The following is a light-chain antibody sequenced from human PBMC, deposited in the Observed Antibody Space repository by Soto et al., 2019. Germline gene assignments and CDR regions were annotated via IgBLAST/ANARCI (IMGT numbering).Light chain of an antibody. V-gene: IGKV3-20*01. CDR1: QRIARTY. J-gene: IGKJ5*01. CDR2: DIS. CDR3: QQYGYSPIT. Sequence: EVVLTQSPGTLSLSPGERATLSCRASQRIARTYLAWYQQKHGQAPRLLIYDISTRATGIPDRFSASGSGTAFTLTISGLETEDFAVYYCQQYGYSPITLGQGTRLEIK.